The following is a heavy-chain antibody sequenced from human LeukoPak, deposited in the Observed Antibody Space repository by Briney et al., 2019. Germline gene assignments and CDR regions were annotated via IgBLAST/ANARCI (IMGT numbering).Heavy chain of an antibody. J-gene: IGHJ4*02. Sequence: SETLSLTCTVSGGSISSGGYYWNWIRRHPGRGLEWIGYIYYGGSTCYNPSLKSRVTISVDTSENQFSLKLRSVTAADTAVYYCAAFVDTAMITVDYWGQGTLVTVSS. CDR3: AAFVDTAMITVDY. CDR2: IYYGGST. D-gene: IGHD5-18*01. CDR1: GGSISSGGYY. V-gene: IGHV4-31*03.